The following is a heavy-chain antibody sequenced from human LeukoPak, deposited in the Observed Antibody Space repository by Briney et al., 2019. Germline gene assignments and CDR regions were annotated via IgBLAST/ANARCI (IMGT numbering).Heavy chain of an antibody. CDR1: GFPFDDYA. CDR2: ISWNSGSI. Sequence: GRSLRLSFAASGFPFDDYAMHWVRPAPGKGLEWVSGISWNSGSIGYADSVKGRFTISRDNAKNSLYLQMNSLRAEDTALYYCAKAPYGSGSYFFDYWGQGTLVTVSS. D-gene: IGHD3-10*01. CDR3: AKAPYGSGSYFFDY. J-gene: IGHJ4*02. V-gene: IGHV3-9*01.